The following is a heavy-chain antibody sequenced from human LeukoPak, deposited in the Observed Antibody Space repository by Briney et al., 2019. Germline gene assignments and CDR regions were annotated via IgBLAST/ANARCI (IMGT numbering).Heavy chain of an antibody. CDR2: ISGSGGST. D-gene: IGHD1-26*01. CDR3: AKDVRRNSGSYSSPDAFDI. J-gene: IGHJ3*02. Sequence: PGGSLRLSCAASGFTFSSYAMSWVRQAPGKGLEWVSAISGSGGSTYYADSVKGRFTISRDNSKNTLYLQMNSLRAEDTAVYYCAKDVRRNSGSYSSPDAFDIWGQGTMVTVSS. CDR1: GFTFSSYA. V-gene: IGHV3-23*01.